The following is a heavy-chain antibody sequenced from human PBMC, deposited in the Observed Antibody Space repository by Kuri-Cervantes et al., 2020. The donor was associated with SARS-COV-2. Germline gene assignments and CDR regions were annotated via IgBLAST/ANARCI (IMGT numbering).Heavy chain of an antibody. CDR3: ARGDYYDSSGYYFRFFDY. CDR2: IYYSGST. CDR1: GGPISSYY. V-gene: IGHV4-59*01. Sequence: ESLKISCTVSGGPISSYYWSWIRQPPGKGLEWIGYIYYSGSTNYNPSLKSRVTISVDTSKNQFSLKLSSVTAADTAVYYCARGDYYDSSGYYFRFFDYWGQGTLVTVSS. J-gene: IGHJ4*02. D-gene: IGHD3-22*01.